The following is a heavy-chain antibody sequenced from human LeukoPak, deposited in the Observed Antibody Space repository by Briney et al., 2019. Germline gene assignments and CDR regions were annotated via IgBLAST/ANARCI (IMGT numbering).Heavy chain of an antibody. J-gene: IGHJ6*03. CDR2: ISWDGGST. V-gene: IGHV3-43D*03. Sequence: GGSLRLSCAASGFTFDDYALHWVRQAPGKGLEWVSLISWDGGSTYYADSVKGRFTISRDNSKNSLYLQMNSLRAEDTALYYCAKEWEPSGYYYYYVDVWGKGATVTVSS. CDR3: AKEWEPSGYYYYYVDV. CDR1: GFTFDDYA. D-gene: IGHD1-26*01.